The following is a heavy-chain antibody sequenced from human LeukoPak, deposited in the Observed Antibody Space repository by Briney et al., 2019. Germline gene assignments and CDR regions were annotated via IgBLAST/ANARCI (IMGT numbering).Heavy chain of an antibody. Sequence: PGGSLRLSCAASGFTFSSDAMSWARQAPGKGLEWVSALYGSGETTYYADSVKGRFTVSRDNSKNTLYLQMDGLRAEDTAVYYCAKMAGMTRQVYYMDVWGKGATVTVSS. CDR1: GFTFSSDA. D-gene: IGHD1-1*01. CDR2: LYGSGETT. J-gene: IGHJ6*03. V-gene: IGHV3-23*01. CDR3: AKMAGMTRQVYYMDV.